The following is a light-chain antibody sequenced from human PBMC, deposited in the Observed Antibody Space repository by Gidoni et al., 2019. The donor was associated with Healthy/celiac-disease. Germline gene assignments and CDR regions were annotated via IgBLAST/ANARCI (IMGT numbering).Light chain of an antibody. Sequence: EIVMTQSPATLSVSPGERATLSCRASQSFSSNLAWYQPKPGQAPRLLIYGSSTRATGIPARFSGSGSGTEFTLTISSLQSEDFAVSYCQQYNNWPWTFGQGTKVEIK. CDR2: GSS. J-gene: IGKJ1*01. CDR3: QQYNNWPWT. V-gene: IGKV3D-15*01. CDR1: QSFSSN.